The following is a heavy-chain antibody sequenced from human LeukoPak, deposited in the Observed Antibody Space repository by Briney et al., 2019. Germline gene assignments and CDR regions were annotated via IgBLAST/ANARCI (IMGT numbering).Heavy chain of an antibody. CDR2: ISGNGAGT. D-gene: IGHD1-26*01. CDR3: ARSNGCFDF. V-gene: IGHV3-64D*06. CDR1: GFTVRDNY. Sequence: GGSLRLSCAASGFTVRDNYMSWVRQAPGKGLEYIVTISGNGAGTHHTDSVKGRFTISRDNSKNTLYFQMSSLRGEDTAVYYCARSNGCFDFWGQETLVTVSS. J-gene: IGHJ4*03.